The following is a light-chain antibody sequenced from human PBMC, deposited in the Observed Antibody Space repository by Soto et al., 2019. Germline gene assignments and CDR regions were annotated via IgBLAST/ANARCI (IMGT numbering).Light chain of an antibody. Sequence: TQSPATLSVSPGERATLSCXASQGIKDYLAWFQQKPGQAPRLLIYGASTRATAIPARFSGSGSGTEFTLSISSLQSEDFAVYYCQQYNTWPRTFGQGTKVETK. CDR1: QGIKDY. V-gene: IGKV3-15*01. CDR3: QQYNTWPRT. CDR2: GAS. J-gene: IGKJ1*01.